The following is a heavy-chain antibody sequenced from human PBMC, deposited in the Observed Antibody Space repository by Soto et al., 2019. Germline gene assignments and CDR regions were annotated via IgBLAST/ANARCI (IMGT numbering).Heavy chain of an antibody. Sequence: GASVKVSCKASGGTFSSYAISWVRQAPGQGLEWMGGIIPIFGTANYAQKFQGRVTITADESTSTAYMELSSLRSEDTAVYCCARDLSGCSSTSCYSAFDIWVQGTMVTVSS. CDR3: ARDLSGCSSTSCYSAFDI. CDR1: GGTFSSYA. CDR2: IIPIFGTA. V-gene: IGHV1-69*13. J-gene: IGHJ3*02. D-gene: IGHD2-2*02.